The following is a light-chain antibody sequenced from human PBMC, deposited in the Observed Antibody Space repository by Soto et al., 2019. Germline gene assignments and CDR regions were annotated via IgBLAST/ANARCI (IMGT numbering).Light chain of an antibody. Sequence: QSVLTQPASVSGSPGQSITISCTGSVSDIGGYDYVSWYQQRPGKVPTLIFYDVTLRPSGVSDRLSGSKSGSTASLNISGLQADDEADYYCSSFTSSDTVIFGGGTKLTVL. J-gene: IGLJ2*01. V-gene: IGLV2-14*03. CDR3: SSFTSSDTVI. CDR1: VSDIGGYDY. CDR2: DVT.